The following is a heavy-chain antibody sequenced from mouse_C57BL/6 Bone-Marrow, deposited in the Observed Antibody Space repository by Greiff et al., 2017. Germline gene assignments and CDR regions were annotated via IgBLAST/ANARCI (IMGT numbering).Heavy chain of an antibody. D-gene: IGHD2-1*01. CDR3: AADGNFEGSFYLLDY. V-gene: IGHV1-66*01. CDR2: IYPGSGNT. CDR1: GYSFTSYY. Sequence: VQLQQSGPELVKPGASVKISCKASGYSFTSYYIHWVKQRPGQGLEWIGWIYPGSGNTKYNEKFKGKATLTADTSSSTAYMQLSSLTSADSAVFYGAADGNFEGSFYLLDYWGQGTTLTVSS. J-gene: IGHJ2*01.